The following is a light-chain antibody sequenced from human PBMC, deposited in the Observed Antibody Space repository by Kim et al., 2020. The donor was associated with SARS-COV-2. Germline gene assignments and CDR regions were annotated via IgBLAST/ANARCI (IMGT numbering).Light chain of an antibody. V-gene: IGLV3-19*01. Sequence: LEQNDRQPRQRAGLMSYYASWYHQNPGQAPVLVIYGKNNRPSGIPDRFSGSSSGNTASLTLTGAQAEDEADYYCNSRDSSGNHLRVFGGGTQLTVL. J-gene: IGLJ3*02. CDR2: GKN. CDR1: GLMSYY. CDR3: NSRDSSGNHLRV.